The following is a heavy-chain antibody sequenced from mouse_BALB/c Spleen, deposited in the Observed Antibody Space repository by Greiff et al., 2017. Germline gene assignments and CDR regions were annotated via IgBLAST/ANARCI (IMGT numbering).Heavy chain of an antibody. Sequence: QVQLQQSGAELAKPGASVNMSCKASGYTFTSYWMHWVKQRPGQGLEWIGYINPSTGYTEYNQKFKDKATLTADKSSSTAYMQLSSLTSEDSAVYYCARGGGLYYYAMDYWGQGTSVTVSS. J-gene: IGHJ4*01. CDR1: GYTFTSYW. D-gene: IGHD1-1*02. V-gene: IGHV1-7*01. CDR3: ARGGGLYYYAMDY. CDR2: INPSTGYT.